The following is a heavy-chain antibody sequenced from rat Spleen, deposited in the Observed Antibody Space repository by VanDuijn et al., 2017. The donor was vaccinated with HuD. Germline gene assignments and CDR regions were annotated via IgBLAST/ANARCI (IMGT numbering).Heavy chain of an antibody. CDR1: GYSITSNY. CDR2: VSYSGNT. CDR3: ARHRDSYAHDWYFDF. J-gene: IGHJ1*01. V-gene: IGHV3-1*01. Sequence: EVQLQESGPGLVKPSQSLSLTCSVTGYSITSNYWGWIRKFPGNKMEWMGYVSYSGNTNYNPSLKSRISITRDTSKNQFFLQLNSVTTEDTATYFCARHRDSYAHDWYFDFWGPGTMVTVSS. D-gene: IGHD1-12*01.